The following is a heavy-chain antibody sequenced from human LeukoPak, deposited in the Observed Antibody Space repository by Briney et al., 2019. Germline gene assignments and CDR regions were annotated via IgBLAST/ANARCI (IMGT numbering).Heavy chain of an antibody. V-gene: IGHV5-51*01. Sequence: GEALKISCNGSGYSFTNYWIGWVRQMSGEGLGWMGIIYPGDSDTRYSPSFQDQVTISADKSISTAYLQWSSLKASDTAMYYCARQRFTMRAYAGNWFDPWGQGTLVTVSS. CDR3: ARQRFTMRAYAGNWFDP. D-gene: IGHD3-10*01. J-gene: IGHJ5*02. CDR1: GYSFTNYW. CDR2: IYPGDSDT.